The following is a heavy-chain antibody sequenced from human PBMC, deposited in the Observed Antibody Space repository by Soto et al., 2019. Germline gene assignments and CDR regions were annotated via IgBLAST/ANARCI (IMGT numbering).Heavy chain of an antibody. V-gene: IGHV4-59*01. CDR3: ARTSSALWPFDH. Sequence: SETLSLTCSVSSGSLNYYHWNWIRQPPGKGLEWIGSVYYSGGTNYNPSLQSRIKISVDSSKNQFSLKLASLTAADTAVYYCARTSSALWPFDHWGRGTLVTVSS. CDR1: SGSLNYYH. J-gene: IGHJ4*02. CDR2: VYYSGGT.